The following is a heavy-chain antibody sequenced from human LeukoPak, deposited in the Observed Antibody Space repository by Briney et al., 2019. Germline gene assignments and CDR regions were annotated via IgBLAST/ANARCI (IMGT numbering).Heavy chain of an antibody. V-gene: IGHV4-4*02. D-gene: IGHD3-22*01. CDR1: GGSISSSNW. Sequence: SGTLSLTCAVSGGSISSSNWWSWVRQPPGKGLEWIGEIYHSGSTNYNPSLKSRVTISVDTSKNQFSLKLSSVTAADTAVYYCTTGPDYYNSSSYYSHYWGQGTLVTVSS. CDR3: TTGPDYYNSSSYYSHY. J-gene: IGHJ4*02. CDR2: IYHSGST.